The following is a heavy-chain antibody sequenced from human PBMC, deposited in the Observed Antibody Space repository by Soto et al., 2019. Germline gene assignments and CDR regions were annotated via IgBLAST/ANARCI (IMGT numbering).Heavy chain of an antibody. CDR3: ARTNYDYGNSLDY. V-gene: IGHV4-59*01. D-gene: IGHD4-17*01. CDR2: IYYSGST. J-gene: IGHJ4*02. CDR1: GGSISSYH. Sequence: SETLSLTCTVSGGSISSYHWSWIRQPPGKGLEWIGYIYYSGSTNYNPSLKSRVTISVDTSKNQFSLKLSSVTAADTAVYYCARTNYDYGNSLDYRGQGTLVTVSS.